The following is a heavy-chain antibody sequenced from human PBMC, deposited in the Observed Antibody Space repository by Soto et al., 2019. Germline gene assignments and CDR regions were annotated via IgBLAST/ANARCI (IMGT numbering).Heavy chain of an antibody. CDR1: GGSISSGGYY. CDR3: ARVGGSSSWDYGMDV. CDR2: IYYSGST. D-gene: IGHD6-13*01. J-gene: IGHJ6*02. V-gene: IGHV4-31*03. Sequence: TLSLTFTVSGGSISSGGYYWSWICQHPGKGLEWIGYIYYSGSTYYNPSLKSRVTISVDTSKNQFSLKLSSVTAADTAVYYCARVGGSSSWDYGMDVWGQGTTVTVSS.